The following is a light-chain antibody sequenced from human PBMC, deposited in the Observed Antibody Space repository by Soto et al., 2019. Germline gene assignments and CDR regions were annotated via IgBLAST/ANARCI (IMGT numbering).Light chain of an antibody. V-gene: IGKV3-20*01. CDR3: QRFDNSQWT. Sequence: EIVLTQSPGTLSLSPGERATLSCRASQSVSSSYLAWYQQKPGQAPRLLIYGVSSRATGIPDRFSGSGSGTDFTLTISRLEPEDIAVYYCQRFDNSQWTFGQGTRWISN. CDR1: QSVSSSY. J-gene: IGKJ1*01. CDR2: GVS.